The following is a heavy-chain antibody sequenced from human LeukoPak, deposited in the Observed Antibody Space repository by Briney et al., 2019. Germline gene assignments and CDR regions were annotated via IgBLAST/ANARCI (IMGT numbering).Heavy chain of an antibody. D-gene: IGHD3-16*01. CDR2: INHSGST. V-gene: IGHV4-34*01. CDR3: ARHTFGSHFEY. J-gene: IGHJ4*02. Sequence: PSETLSLTCAVSGGSFSGYYWSWIRQPPGKGLEWVGEINHSGSTNYNPSLKSRVTISVDTSKNQFSLKLSSVTAADTAVYYCARHTFGSHFEYWGQGTLVTVSS. CDR1: GGSFSGYY.